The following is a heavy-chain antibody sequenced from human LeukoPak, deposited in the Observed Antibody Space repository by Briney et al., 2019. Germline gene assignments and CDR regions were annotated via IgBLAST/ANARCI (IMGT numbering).Heavy chain of an antibody. V-gene: IGHV3-23*01. J-gene: IGHJ5*02. D-gene: IGHD3/OR15-3a*01. CDR1: KVTFSDYA. CDR3: AKGTGINHYHWIDP. Sequence: GGSLRLSCAASKVTFSDYAMNWVRQAPGKGLEWVSGISGSGGNTYYADSVKGRFTISRDNSKNTLYPQVNSLRAEDTALYCAKGTGINHYHWIDPWGQGTQVTVSS. CDR2: ISGSGGNT.